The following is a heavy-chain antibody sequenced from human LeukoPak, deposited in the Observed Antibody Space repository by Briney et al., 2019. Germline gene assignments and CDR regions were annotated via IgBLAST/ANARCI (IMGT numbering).Heavy chain of an antibody. CDR1: GGSISSYY. CDR3: ARDSVVVVAATRTYYYGMDV. CDR2: IYYSGST. Sequence: SETLSLTCTVSGGSISSYYWSWIRQPPGKGLEWIGYIYYSGSTNYNPSLKSRVTISVDTSKNQFSLKLSSVTAADTAVYSCARDSVVVVAATRTYYYGMDVWGKGTTVTVSS. J-gene: IGHJ6*04. D-gene: IGHD2-15*01. V-gene: IGHV4-59*01.